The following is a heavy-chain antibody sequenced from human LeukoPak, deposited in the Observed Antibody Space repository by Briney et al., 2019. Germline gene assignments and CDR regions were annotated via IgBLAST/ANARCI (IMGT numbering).Heavy chain of an antibody. CDR1: GFTFSSYS. J-gene: IGHJ3*02. CDR3: AGDTYPLYCTNGVCFIGAFDI. Sequence: GGSLRLSCAASGFTFSSYSMNWVRQAPGKGLEWVSSISSSSSYIYYADSVKGRFTISRDNAKNSLYLQMNSLRAEDTAVYYCAGDTYPLYCTNGVCFIGAFDIWGQGTMVTVSS. D-gene: IGHD2-8*01. CDR2: ISSSSSYI. V-gene: IGHV3-21*01.